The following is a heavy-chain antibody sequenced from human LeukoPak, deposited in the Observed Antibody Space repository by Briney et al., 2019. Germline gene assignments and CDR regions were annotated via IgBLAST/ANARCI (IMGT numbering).Heavy chain of an antibody. V-gene: IGHV3-53*01. CDR3: TRSGYRHPYHFDS. CDR2: VYTGGGT. J-gene: IGHJ4*02. CDR1: GFTFSSYS. D-gene: IGHD3-22*01. Sequence: PGGSLRLSCAASGFTFSSYSMNWVRQAPGKGPEWVSVVYTGGGTDHADSVKGRFTISRDNSKNTLSLQMNSLRVEDTAIYYCTRSGYRHPYHFDSWGQGTLVTVSS.